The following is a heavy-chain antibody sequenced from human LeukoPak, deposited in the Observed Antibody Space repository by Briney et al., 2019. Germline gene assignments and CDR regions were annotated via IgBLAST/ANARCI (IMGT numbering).Heavy chain of an antibody. J-gene: IGHJ3*02. CDR2: IYYSGST. Sequence: SSETLSLTCTVSGGSISSYYWSWIRQPPGKGLEWIGYIYYSGSTNYNPSLKSRVTISVDTSKNQFSLRQTSVTAADTAVYYCARLKQWLYVDIWGQGTMVTVSS. V-gene: IGHV4-59*08. CDR3: ARLKQWLYVDI. D-gene: IGHD6-19*01. CDR1: GGSISSYY.